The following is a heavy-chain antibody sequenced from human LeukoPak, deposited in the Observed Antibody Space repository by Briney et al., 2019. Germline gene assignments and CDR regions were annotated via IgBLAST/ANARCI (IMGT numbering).Heavy chain of an antibody. D-gene: IGHD3-10*01. J-gene: IGHJ5*02. V-gene: IGHV4-59*01. CDR1: GGSISTYY. CDR3: ARDGYYGLGSFLAWFDT. CDR2: IYYSGIT. Sequence: SETLSLTCTVSGGSISTYYWSWIRQPPGKGLEWIGYIYYSGITNYNPSLKSRVTISVDTSKNQFSLNLSSVTAADTAVYYCARDGYYGLGSFLAWFDTWGQGTLVTVSS.